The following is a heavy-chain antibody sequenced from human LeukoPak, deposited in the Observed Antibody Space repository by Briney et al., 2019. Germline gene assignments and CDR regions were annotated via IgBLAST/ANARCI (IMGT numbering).Heavy chain of an antibody. J-gene: IGHJ6*03. Sequence: GESLKISCEGSGYSFTSYWIGWVRQMPGKGLEWMGIIYPGDSDTRYSPSFQGQVTISADKSISTAYLQWSSLKASDTAMYYCARLIGYCSGGSCYSGPYYYYYYMDVWGKGTTVTVSS. CDR2: IYPGDSDT. CDR3: ARLIGYCSGGSCYSGPYYYYYYMDV. D-gene: IGHD2-15*01. CDR1: GYSFTSYW. V-gene: IGHV5-51*01.